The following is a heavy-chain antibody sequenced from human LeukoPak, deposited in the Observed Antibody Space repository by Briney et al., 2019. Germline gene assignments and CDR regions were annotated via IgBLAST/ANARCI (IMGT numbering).Heavy chain of an antibody. Sequence: SETLSLTCTVSGGSISSYYWSWIRQPPGKGLEWIGYIYYSGSTNYNPSLKSRVTISVDTSKNQFSLKLSSVTAADTAVYYCARVGGEIPHYYYYYMDAWGKGTTVTVSS. CDR2: IYYSGST. CDR3: ARVGGEIPHYYYYYMDA. V-gene: IGHV4-59*01. D-gene: IGHD2-15*01. J-gene: IGHJ6*03. CDR1: GGSISSYY.